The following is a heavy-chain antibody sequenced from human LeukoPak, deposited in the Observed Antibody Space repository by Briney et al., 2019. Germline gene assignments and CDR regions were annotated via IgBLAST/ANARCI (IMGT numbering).Heavy chain of an antibody. J-gene: IGHJ1*01. CDR1: GGPITSGGSY. D-gene: IGHD3-22*01. Sequence: SEILSLTCTVSGGPITSGGSYWSWIRQHPGEGLEWIGYIYYSGSTYYNPSLRSRVTISADTSKKQFSLKLNSVTAADTAVYFCASQANYYDSSGYFLHWGQGILVTVSS. CDR2: IYYSGST. CDR3: ASQANYYDSSGYFLH. V-gene: IGHV4-31*03.